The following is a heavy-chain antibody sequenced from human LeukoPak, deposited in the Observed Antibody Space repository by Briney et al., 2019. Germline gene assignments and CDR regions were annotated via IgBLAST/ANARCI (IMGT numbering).Heavy chain of an antibody. J-gene: IGHJ4*02. CDR1: GFAFSSNW. V-gene: IGHV3-74*01. Sequence: GGSLRLSCAASGFAFSSNWMHWVRQAPGKGLVWVSHISTDARTITYAAFVKGRFTISGDNAKNTLYLQMNSLRAEDTALYYCVRGQATAWGLDYWGQGTLVTVSS. CDR3: VRGQATAWGLDY. CDR2: ISTDARTI. D-gene: IGHD6-13*01.